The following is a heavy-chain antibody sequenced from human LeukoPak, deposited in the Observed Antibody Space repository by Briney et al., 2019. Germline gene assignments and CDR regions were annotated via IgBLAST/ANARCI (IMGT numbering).Heavy chain of an antibody. CDR3: AKDAVACTDGVCYGDYYYYMDV. V-gene: IGHV3-23*01. CDR1: GFTFNNYV. D-gene: IGHD2-8*01. J-gene: IGHJ6*03. CDR2: ATGGGGST. Sequence: GGSLRLSCAASGFTFNNYVMGWVRQAPGKGLEWVSAATGGGGSTYHADSVKGRFTISRDNSRNTLYLQMNSLRAEDTAVYYCAKDAVACTDGVCYGDYYYYMDVWGKGTTVTVSS.